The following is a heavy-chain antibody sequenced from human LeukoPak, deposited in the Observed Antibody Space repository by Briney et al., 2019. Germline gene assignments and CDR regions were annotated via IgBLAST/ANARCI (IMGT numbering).Heavy chain of an antibody. D-gene: IGHD3/OR15-3a*01. CDR1: GGPISSSSYY. Sequence: SETLSLTCTVSGGPISSSSYYWGWIRQPPGKGLEWIGSIYYSGSTYYNPSLKSRVTISVDTSKNQFSLKLSSVTAADTAVYYCASFGTTNDYYYYYMDVWGKGTTVTVSS. CDR3: ASFGTTNDYYYYYMDV. J-gene: IGHJ6*03. CDR2: IYYSGST. V-gene: IGHV4-39*01.